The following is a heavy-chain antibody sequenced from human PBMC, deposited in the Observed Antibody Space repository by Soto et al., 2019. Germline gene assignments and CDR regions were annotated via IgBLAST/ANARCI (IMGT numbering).Heavy chain of an antibody. D-gene: IGHD5-18*01. CDR2: ISPQSGGT. V-gene: IGHV1-2*02. CDR3: ARGPRTQLWFPNVY. CDR1: GYTFSDYY. Sequence: QVQLVQSGAEVQKPGTSVKVSCKASGYTFSDYYVHWLRQAPGQGLEWMGWISPQSGGTHFSPKLEGRVTLTTDTSISTAFMVLSRLTSDDTAVYYCARGPRTQLWFPNVYWGQGTLVTVSS. J-gene: IGHJ4*02.